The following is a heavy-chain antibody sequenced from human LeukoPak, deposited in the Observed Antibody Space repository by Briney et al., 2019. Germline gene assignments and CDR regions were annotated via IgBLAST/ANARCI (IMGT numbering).Heavy chain of an antibody. D-gene: IGHD3-10*01. CDR2: LTGSGGNT. J-gene: IGHJ6*03. CDR3: VKFRGIQHYNYHMDV. Sequence: GGSLRLSCAASGFTFSSYAMSWVRQAPGQGLERVSGLTGSGGNTYYADSVKGRFTISRDNSKNTLSLQMNSLRAEDAAVYYCVKFRGIQHYNYHMDVWGKGPTVPVSS. CDR1: GFTFSSYA. V-gene: IGHV3-23*01.